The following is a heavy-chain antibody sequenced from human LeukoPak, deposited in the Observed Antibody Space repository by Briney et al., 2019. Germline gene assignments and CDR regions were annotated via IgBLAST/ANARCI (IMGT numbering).Heavy chain of an antibody. V-gene: IGHV3-30*18. Sequence: GGSQRLSCAASGFTFSSYGMHWVRQAPGKGLEWVAVISYDGSNKYYADSVKGRFTISRDNSKNTLYLQMNSLRAEDTAVYYCAKGFDYYDSSGTQPPFDYWGQGTLVTVSS. CDR3: AKGFDYYDSSGTQPPFDY. CDR1: GFTFSSYG. J-gene: IGHJ4*02. CDR2: ISYDGSNK. D-gene: IGHD3-22*01.